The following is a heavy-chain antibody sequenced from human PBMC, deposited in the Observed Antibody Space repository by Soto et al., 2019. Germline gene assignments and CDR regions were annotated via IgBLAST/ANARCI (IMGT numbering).Heavy chain of an antibody. V-gene: IGHV4-30-4*01. CDR1: GGSISSGDYY. Sequence: SETLSLTCTVSGGSISSGDYYWSWIRQPPGKGLEWIGYIYYSGTTYYNPSLKSRVTISVDTSKNQFSLKLSSVTAADTAVYHCARDRKDSSGYYDYWGQGTLVTVSS. J-gene: IGHJ4*02. D-gene: IGHD3-22*01. CDR3: ARDRKDSSGYYDY. CDR2: IYYSGTT.